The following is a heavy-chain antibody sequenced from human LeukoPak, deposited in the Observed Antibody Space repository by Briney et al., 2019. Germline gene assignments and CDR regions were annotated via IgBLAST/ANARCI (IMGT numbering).Heavy chain of an antibody. V-gene: IGHV1-2*02. Sequence: ASVKVSCKASGYTFTGYYMHWVRQAPGQGLEWMGWINPNSGGTNYAQKFQGRVTMTRDTSISTAYMELSRLRSDDTAMYYCARAMSLSVPAAIPYYYYGMDVWGQGTTVTVSS. CDR2: INPNSGGT. D-gene: IGHD2-2*01. J-gene: IGHJ6*02. CDR3: ARAMSLSVPAAIPYYYYGMDV. CDR1: GYTFTGYY.